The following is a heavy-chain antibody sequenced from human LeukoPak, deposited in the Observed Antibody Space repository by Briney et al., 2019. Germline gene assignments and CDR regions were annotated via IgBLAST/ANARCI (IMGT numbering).Heavy chain of an antibody. CDR3: ARDLTFDP. CDR2: IYTSGST. Sequence: SETLSLTCTVSGGSISSGSYYWSWIRQPAGKGLEWIGRIYTSGSTNYNPSLKSRVTISVDTSKNQFSLKLSSVTAADTAVYYCARDLTFDPWGQGTLVTVSS. V-gene: IGHV4-61*02. CDR1: GGSISSGSYY. J-gene: IGHJ5*02.